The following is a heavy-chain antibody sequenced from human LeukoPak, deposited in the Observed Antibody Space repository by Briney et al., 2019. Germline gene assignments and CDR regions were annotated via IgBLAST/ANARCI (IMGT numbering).Heavy chain of an antibody. D-gene: IGHD5-12*01. Sequence: GGSLRLSGQALGSTFSTYAMHWVRKAPGRGLGGVPVISYDGSNKYYADSVKGRFTISRDNSKNTLYLQMNSLRAEDTAVYYCAREWLRTSFFDYWGQGTLVTVSS. J-gene: IGHJ4*02. V-gene: IGHV3-30*04. CDR3: AREWLRTSFFDY. CDR1: GSTFSTYA. CDR2: ISYDGSNK.